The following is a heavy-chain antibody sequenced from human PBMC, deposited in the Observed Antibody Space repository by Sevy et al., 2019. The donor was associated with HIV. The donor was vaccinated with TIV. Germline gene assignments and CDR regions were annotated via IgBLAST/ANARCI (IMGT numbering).Heavy chain of an antibody. CDR1: GFSFSNYG. D-gene: IGHD3-10*01. Sequence: GGSLRLSCAASGFSFSNYGLHWVRQAPGKGLEWVSFMRHDGINKFYADSLKGRFTISRDNSKNTLFLQMNSLRPEDTAVYFCAKSPRGSGTYSGRWRKGTLVTV. CDR3: AKSPRGSGTYSGR. V-gene: IGHV3-30*02. CDR2: MRHDGINK. J-gene: IGHJ4*02.